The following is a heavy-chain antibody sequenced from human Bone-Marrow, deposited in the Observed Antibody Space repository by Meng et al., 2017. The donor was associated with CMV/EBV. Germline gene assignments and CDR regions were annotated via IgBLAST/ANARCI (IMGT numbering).Heavy chain of an antibody. J-gene: IGHJ4*02. D-gene: IGHD3-10*01. CDR3: AKAAQFLWFGEGKNYFDS. CDR1: GFTFSSYA. CDR2: ISYDGSNK. V-gene: IGHV3-30-3*01. Sequence: GGSLRLSCAASGFTFSSYAMHWVRQAPGKGLEWVAVISYDGSNKYYADSVKGRFTVSRDNYKNTLHLQMNSLRAEDTAVYYCAKAAQFLWFGEGKNYFDSWGQGTLVTVSS.